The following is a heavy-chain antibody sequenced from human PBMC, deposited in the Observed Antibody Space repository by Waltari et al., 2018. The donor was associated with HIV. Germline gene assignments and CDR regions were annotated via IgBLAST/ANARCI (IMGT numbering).Heavy chain of an antibody. CDR3: VRTQIDPYYGMDV. V-gene: IGHV3-7*01. CDR2: IKADETER. D-gene: IGHD3-9*01. Sequence: EEQLVESGGNLVQQGGSLGLSCVAPGLQFRKYWMHWVRQAPGKGLEWLGNIKADETERSYADSVRGRFTTSRDNSKNLLFLQMNNLRGEDTALYYCVRTQIDPYYGMDVWGHGTVVTVSS. CDR1: GLQFRKYW. J-gene: IGHJ6*02.